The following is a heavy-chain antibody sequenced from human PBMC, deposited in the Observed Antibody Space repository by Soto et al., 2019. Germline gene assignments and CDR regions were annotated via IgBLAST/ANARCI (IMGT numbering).Heavy chain of an antibody. CDR2: IYHSGST. CDR1: GGSISSSNW. CDR3: ARAPITIFGVVPQYLYYGMDV. J-gene: IGHJ6*02. D-gene: IGHD3-3*01. V-gene: IGHV4-4*02. Sequence: SETLSLTCAVSGGSISSSNWWSWVRQPPGKGLEWIGEIYHSGSTNYNPSLKSRVTISVDKSKNQFSLKLSSVTAADTAVYYCARAPITIFGVVPQYLYYGMDVWGQGTTVTVSS.